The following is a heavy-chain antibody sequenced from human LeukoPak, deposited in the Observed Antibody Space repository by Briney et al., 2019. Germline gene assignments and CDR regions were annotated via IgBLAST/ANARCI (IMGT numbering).Heavy chain of an antibody. V-gene: IGHV4-38-2*02. CDR3: ARESSSDWIDP. CDR1: GYFISSGYY. J-gene: IGHJ5*02. CDR2: IYHSGTT. D-gene: IGHD6-6*01. Sequence: KPSETLSLTCTVSGYFISSGYYWGWIRQPPGKGLEWIGSIYHSGTTYYNPSLKSRVTISVDTSKNQFSLKVSSVTAADTAVYHCARESSSDWIDPWGQGTLVTVSS.